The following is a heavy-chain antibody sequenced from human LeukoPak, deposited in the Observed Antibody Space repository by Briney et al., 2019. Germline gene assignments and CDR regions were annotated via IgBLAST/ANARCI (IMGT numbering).Heavy chain of an antibody. J-gene: IGHJ4*02. CDR1: GGSIRSRNYY. CDR2: INHSGST. Sequence: SETLSLTCSVSGGSIRSRNYYGGWIRQPPGEGLEWIGEINHSGSTNYNPSLKSRVTISVDTSKNQFSLKLSSVTAADTAVYYCARGPGDCTNGVCVGKVFDYWGQGTLVTVSS. CDR3: ARGPGDCTNGVCVGKVFDY. D-gene: IGHD2-8*01. V-gene: IGHV4-39*07.